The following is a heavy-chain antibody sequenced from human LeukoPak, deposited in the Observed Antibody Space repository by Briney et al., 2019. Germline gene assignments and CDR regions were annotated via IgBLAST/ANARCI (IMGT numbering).Heavy chain of an antibody. D-gene: IGHD3-22*01. J-gene: IGHJ4*02. V-gene: IGHV3-7*01. CDR2: INHNGNVN. Sequence: GGSLRLSCAASGFTFSSYWMNWARQAPGKGLEWVASINHNGNVNYYVDSVEGRFTTSRDNAKNSLYLQMNSLRAEDTAVYYCARHYDSNSYGPGYWGQGTLVTVSS. CDR1: GFTFSSYW. CDR3: ARHYDSNSYGPGY.